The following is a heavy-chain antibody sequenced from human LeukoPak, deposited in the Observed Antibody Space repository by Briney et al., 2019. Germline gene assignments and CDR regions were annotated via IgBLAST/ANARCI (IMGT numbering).Heavy chain of an antibody. D-gene: IGHD6-19*01. CDR3: ARLRQWSYDAFDI. CDR1: GGSISSGAYY. CDR2: IYYSGST. Sequence: SETLSLTCTVSGGSISSGAYYWGWIRQPPGKGLEWIGYIYYSGSTNYNPSLKSRVTISVDTSKNQFSLKLSSVTAADTAVYYCARLRQWSYDAFDIWGQGTMVTVSS. V-gene: IGHV4-61*05. J-gene: IGHJ3*02.